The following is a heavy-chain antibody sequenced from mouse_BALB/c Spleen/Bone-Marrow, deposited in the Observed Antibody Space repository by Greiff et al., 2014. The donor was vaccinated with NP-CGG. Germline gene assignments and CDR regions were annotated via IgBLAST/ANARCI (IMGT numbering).Heavy chain of an antibody. CDR2: IAPGNGST. D-gene: IGHD2-3*01. V-gene: IGHV1S41*01. CDR1: GYTFNSYW. Sequence: DLVKPGASVKLSCKASGYTFNSYWINWIKQRPGQGLEWIGRIAPGNGSTYYNEMFKGKETMTEDTSSSTAYIQLISLSSDASAVYFCVSEDMGYGYYDWFAYWGQGTLVTVSA. CDR3: VSEDMGYGYYDWFAY. J-gene: IGHJ3*01.